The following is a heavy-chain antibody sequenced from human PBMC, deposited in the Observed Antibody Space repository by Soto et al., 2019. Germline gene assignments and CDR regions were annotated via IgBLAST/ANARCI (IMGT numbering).Heavy chain of an antibody. CDR2: ISGTTNYI. Sequence: EVQLLESGGGLVQPGGSLRLSCAASGFTFSSYGMSWVRQAPGKGLEWVSGISGTTNYIYYGDSMKGRFTISRDNAKNSLYLEMNSLRAEDTAVYYCARESEDLTSNFDYWGQGTLVTVSS. V-gene: IGHV3-21*06. J-gene: IGHJ4*02. CDR1: GFTFSSYG. CDR3: ARESEDLTSNFDY.